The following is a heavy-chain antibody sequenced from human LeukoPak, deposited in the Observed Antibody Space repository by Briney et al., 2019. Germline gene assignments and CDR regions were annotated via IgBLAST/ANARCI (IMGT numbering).Heavy chain of an antibody. J-gene: IGHJ4*02. V-gene: IGHV3-23*01. CDR2: INGTGGRGGI. CDR3: AKGDRGHCTGVKCYPFDY. D-gene: IGHD2-8*02. CDR1: GFTYANYV. Sequence: PGGSLRLSCVASGFTYANYVMNWVRPAPAKRLEGVASINGTGGRGGIYYADSVKGRFTISRDNSKTTLFLQMSSLRAEDTAVYHCAKGDRGHCTGVKCYPFDYWGQGTVVTVSS.